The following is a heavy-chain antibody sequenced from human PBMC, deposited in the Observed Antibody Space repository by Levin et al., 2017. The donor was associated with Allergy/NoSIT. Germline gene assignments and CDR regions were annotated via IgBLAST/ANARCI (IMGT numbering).Heavy chain of an antibody. D-gene: IGHD2-15*01. V-gene: IGHV3-23*01. J-gene: IGHJ4*02. CDR2: ISGTGGDT. Sequence: PGGSLRLSCATSGFTFSTYAMSWVRQAPGKGLEWVSSISGTGGDTYYADSVKGRFTISRDSSKNTLYLQIDSLRAEGTAIYCCAKHRGYAFRAIDNWGQGTLVTVSA. CDR3: AKHRGYAFRAIDN. CDR1: GFTFSTYA.